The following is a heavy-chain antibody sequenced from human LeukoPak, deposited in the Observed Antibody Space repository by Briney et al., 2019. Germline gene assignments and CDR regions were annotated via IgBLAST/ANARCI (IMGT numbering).Heavy chain of an antibody. Sequence: PSETLSLTCTVSGASISSGSYYWSWIRQHPGKGLEWIGYIYYSGTACYNPSLESRLTISVDTSENQFSLKLSSVTAADTAVYYCARDRSGRGYSYGFDYWGQGTLVTVSS. V-gene: IGHV4-31*03. CDR3: ARDRSGRGYSYGFDY. CDR2: IYYSGTA. J-gene: IGHJ4*02. D-gene: IGHD5-18*01. CDR1: GASISSGSYY.